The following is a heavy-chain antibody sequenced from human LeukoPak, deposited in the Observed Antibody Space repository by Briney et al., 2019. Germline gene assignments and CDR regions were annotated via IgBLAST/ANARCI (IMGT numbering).Heavy chain of an antibody. J-gene: IGHJ4*02. CDR3: ARLMHIAAADF. D-gene: IGHD6-13*01. V-gene: IGHV4-59*08. Sequence: PSETLSLTCTVSGGAITSYYWSWIRQSPGKGLEWIGYIYYSGSSNYNPSLKSRVTISVDMSKNQFSLKLTSVTAADTAVYYCARLMHIAAADFWGQGTLVTVSS. CDR2: IYYSGSS. CDR1: GGAITSYY.